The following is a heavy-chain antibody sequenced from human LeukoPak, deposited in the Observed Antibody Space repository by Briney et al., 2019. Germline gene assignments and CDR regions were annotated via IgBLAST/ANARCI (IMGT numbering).Heavy chain of an antibody. CDR2: IKQDGSEK. CDR3: ARAMDV. V-gene: IGHV3-7*03. Sequence: GGSLRLSCAAPGFTFTSYSMNWVRQAPGKGLEWVANIKQDGSEKYYVDSVKGRFTISRDNAKNSLYLQMNSLRAEDTAVYYCARAMDVWGQGTTVTVSS. CDR1: GFTFTSYS. J-gene: IGHJ6*02.